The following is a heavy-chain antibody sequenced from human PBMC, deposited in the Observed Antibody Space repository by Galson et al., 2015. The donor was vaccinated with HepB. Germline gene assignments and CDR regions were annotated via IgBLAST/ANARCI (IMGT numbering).Heavy chain of an antibody. CDR3: ASNSDYGDSYGMDV. CDR1: GYTFTGYY. D-gene: IGHD4-17*01. Sequence: SVKVSCKASGYTFTGYYMHWVRQAPGQGLEWMGRINPNSGGTNYAQKFQGRVTMTTDTSTSTAYMELRSLRSDDTAVYYCASNSDYGDSYGMDVWGQGTTVTVSS. CDR2: INPNSGGT. V-gene: IGHV1-2*06. J-gene: IGHJ6*02.